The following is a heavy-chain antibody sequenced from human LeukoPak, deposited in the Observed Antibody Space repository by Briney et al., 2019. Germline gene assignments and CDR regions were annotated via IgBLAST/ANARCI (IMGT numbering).Heavy chain of an antibody. D-gene: IGHD2-2*01. Sequence: SETLSLTCAVSGGSISSGGYSWSWIRQPPGKGLEWIGYIYHSGSTYYNPSLKSRVTISVDRSKNQFSLKLSSVTAADTAVYYCARGSYQLLSWFDPWSQGTLVTVSS. CDR3: ARGSYQLLSWFDP. CDR2: IYHSGST. J-gene: IGHJ5*02. CDR1: GGSISSGGYS. V-gene: IGHV4-30-2*01.